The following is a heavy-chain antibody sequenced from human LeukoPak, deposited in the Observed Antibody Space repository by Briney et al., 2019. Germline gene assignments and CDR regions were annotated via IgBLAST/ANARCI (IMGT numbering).Heavy chain of an antibody. CDR2: INHSGST. V-gene: IGHV4-34*01. J-gene: IGHJ5*02. CDR1: GGSFSGYY. D-gene: IGHD3-10*01. Sequence: PSETLPLTCAVYGGSFSGYYWSWIRQPPGKGLEWIGEINHSGSTNYNPSLKSRVTISVDTSKNQFSLKLSSVTAADTAVYYCARTTYYYGSGSYSAERRWFDPWGQGTLVTVSS. CDR3: ARTTYYYGSGSYSAERRWFDP.